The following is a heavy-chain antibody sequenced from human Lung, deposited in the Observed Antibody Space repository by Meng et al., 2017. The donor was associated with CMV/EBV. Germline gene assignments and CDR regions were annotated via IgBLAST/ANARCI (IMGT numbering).Heavy chain of an antibody. CDR1: GFSLSTSGMR. CDR2: IDWDDDK. Sequence: SGXXLVXPTQTLTLTCTFSGFSLSTSGMRVSWIRQPPGQALEWPARIDWDDDKFYNTSLKTRLTVSKDTSANQVVFTMTNMDPVDTATYYCARFQIGYVGAFDIXGPGXMVTVSS. D-gene: IGHD5-12*01. CDR3: ARFQIGYVGAFDI. J-gene: IGHJ3*02. V-gene: IGHV2-70D*14.